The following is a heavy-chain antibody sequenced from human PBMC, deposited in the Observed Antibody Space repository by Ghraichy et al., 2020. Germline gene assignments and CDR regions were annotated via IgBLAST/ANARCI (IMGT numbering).Heavy chain of an antibody. V-gene: IGHV4-31*03. Sequence: SQTLALTCTVSGGSISSGGYYWSWIRQHPGKGLEWIGYIYYSGSTYYNPSLKSRVTISVDTSKNQFSLKLSSVTAADTAVYYCARATVTPQGMDVWGQGTTVTVSS. J-gene: IGHJ6*02. CDR3: ARATVTPQGMDV. D-gene: IGHD4-17*01. CDR1: GGSISSGGYY. CDR2: IYYSGST.